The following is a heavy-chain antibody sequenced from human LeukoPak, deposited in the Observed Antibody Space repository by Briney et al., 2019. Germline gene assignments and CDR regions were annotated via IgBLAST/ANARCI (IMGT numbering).Heavy chain of an antibody. CDR3: ARGRGGYPD. Sequence: SETLSLTCTVSGDSISSGSHWGWLRQSPGKGLEWIGCISHSGTTYYNPSFTSRVTISVDTSRKQFSLNLNSVTAADTAVYYCARGRGGYPDWGQGTMVTVSS. CDR2: ISHSGTT. J-gene: IGHJ3*01. CDR1: GDSISSGSH. D-gene: IGHD5-12*01. V-gene: IGHV4-38-2*02.